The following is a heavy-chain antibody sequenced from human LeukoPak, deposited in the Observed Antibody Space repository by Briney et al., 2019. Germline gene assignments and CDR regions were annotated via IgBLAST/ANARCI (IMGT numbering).Heavy chain of an antibody. CDR3: ARDEN. CDR2: INQDGSEK. V-gene: IGHV3-7*01. Sequence: GGSLRLSCAASGFTFSRSWMSWVRQAPGKGLEWVANINQDGSEKYYVDSVKGRFTISKGNAKNSLYLQMNSLRAEDTAVYYCARDENWGQGTLVTVSS. CDR1: GFTFSRSW. J-gene: IGHJ4*02.